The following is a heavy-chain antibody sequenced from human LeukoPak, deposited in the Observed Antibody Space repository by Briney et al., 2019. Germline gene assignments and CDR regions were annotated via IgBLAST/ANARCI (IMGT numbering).Heavy chain of an antibody. CDR2: ISRNSSDT. V-gene: IGHV3-23*01. D-gene: IGHD6-19*01. CDR3: AKAYSSDWSHIGHFDY. CDR1: VHLHSHFA. J-gene: IGHJ4*02. Sequence: GGSLGLLCEVSVHLHSHFAITWAPRGPGKGLEWVSAISRNSSDTHYADSVEGRFTISRDNSKNTLYLQMNSLRTEDTAMYYCAKAYSSDWSHIGHFDYWGQGTLVTVSS.